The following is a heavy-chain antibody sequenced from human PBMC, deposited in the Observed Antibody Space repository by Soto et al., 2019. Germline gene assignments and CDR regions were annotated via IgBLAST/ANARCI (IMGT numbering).Heavy chain of an antibody. V-gene: IGHV3-23*01. J-gene: IGHJ5*02. CDR2: ITGSGSSI. CDR1: GFSFNKYA. Sequence: DVQLLESGGGLVQPGGSLKLSCVASGFSFNKYAMIWVRQAPGKGQEWVSGITGSGSSIQYTASVKGRFTISRDNSKNTVYLQRDYLRADDTAMYYCAKDDVSCDGLWLVSAWVQGTPVTVS. CDR3: AKDDVSCDGLWLVSA. D-gene: IGHD5-12*01.